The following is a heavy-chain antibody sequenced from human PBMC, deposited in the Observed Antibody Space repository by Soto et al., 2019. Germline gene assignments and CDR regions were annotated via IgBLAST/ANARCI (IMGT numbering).Heavy chain of an antibody. CDR3: ARNWAAVWFDP. Sequence: EVQLVESGGGLVQPGGSLTVSCAVSGFTVSSNYMSWVRQAPGKGLEWVSVIYSDGSTYYAYSVKGRFSISRDNSKNTLYLQMNSLRAEDTAVYYCARNWAAVWFDPWGQGTLVTVSS. V-gene: IGHV3-66*01. CDR1: GFTVSSNY. CDR2: IYSDGST. J-gene: IGHJ5*02. D-gene: IGHD6-25*01.